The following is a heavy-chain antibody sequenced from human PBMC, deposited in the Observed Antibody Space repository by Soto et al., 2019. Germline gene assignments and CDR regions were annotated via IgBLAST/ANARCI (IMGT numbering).Heavy chain of an antibody. Sequence: EVQLVESGGGLVKPGGSHRLSCVASGFTFNNPWMDWVRQTPGEGLEWVGRIKTKGDGGTTDYAAPVKGRFTISRDDSKNTVYLQMSSLKTEDTAVYYSTTEFSGWNRKFHYLGQGTLVTVSS. J-gene: IGHJ4*02. CDR2: IKTKGDGGTT. CDR1: GFTFNNPW. V-gene: IGHV3-15*07. D-gene: IGHD6-19*01. CDR3: TTEFSGWNRKFHY.